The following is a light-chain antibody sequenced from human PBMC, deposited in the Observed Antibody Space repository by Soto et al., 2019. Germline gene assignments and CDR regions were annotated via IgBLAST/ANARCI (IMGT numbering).Light chain of an antibody. Sequence: QSALTQPASVSGSPGQSITISCSGTSSHVGRYNYVSWYQQHPGKAPKLTIYDVSNRPSGVSSRFSGSKSGNTASLTISGLQAEDEADYYCSSFTSSSTYVFGTGTKLTVL. J-gene: IGLJ1*01. CDR1: SSHVGRYNY. CDR2: DVS. CDR3: SSFTSSSTYV. V-gene: IGLV2-14*01.